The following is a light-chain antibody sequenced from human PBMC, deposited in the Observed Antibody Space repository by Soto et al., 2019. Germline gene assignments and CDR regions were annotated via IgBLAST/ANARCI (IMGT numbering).Light chain of an antibody. V-gene: IGLV1-44*01. CDR3: AACDDSLNGPL. Sequence: QSVLTQPPSASGTPGQRVTISCSGTSSNIGGNTVSWYQHLPGTAPKLLLYSNNQRPSGLTDRFSGFKSGNSASLAISGLQSEDEADYYCAACDDSLNGPLFGGGTKLTVL. J-gene: IGLJ2*01. CDR2: SNN. CDR1: SSNIGGNT.